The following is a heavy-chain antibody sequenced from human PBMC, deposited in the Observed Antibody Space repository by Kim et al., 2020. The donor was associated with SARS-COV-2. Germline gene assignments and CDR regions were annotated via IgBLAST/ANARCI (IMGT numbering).Heavy chain of an antibody. V-gene: IGHV3-74*01. CDR3: AREGIDSSGWHNFDY. CDR1: GFTFSSYW. Sequence: GGSLRLSCAASGFTFSSYWMHWVRQAPGKGLVWVSRIKSDGSSTNFADSVKGRFTISRDNAKNTLYLQMNSLGAEDTAVYYCAREGIDSSGWHNFDYWGQGTLVTVSS. CDR2: IKSDGSST. J-gene: IGHJ4*02. D-gene: IGHD6-19*01.